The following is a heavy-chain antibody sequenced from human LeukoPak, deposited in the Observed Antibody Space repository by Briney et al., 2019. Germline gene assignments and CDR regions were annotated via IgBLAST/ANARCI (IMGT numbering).Heavy chain of an antibody. J-gene: IGHJ3*02. D-gene: IGHD3-22*01. Sequence: SETLSLTCTVSGGSFSSYYWSWIRQPAGKGLEWIGRIYTSGSTIYNPSLKSRVTMSVDKSKNQFSLKLSSVTAADTAVYYCARAPFQTMIVVVENAFDIWGQGTMVTVPS. CDR2: IYTSGST. CDR1: GGSFSSYY. V-gene: IGHV4-4*07. CDR3: ARAPFQTMIVVVENAFDI.